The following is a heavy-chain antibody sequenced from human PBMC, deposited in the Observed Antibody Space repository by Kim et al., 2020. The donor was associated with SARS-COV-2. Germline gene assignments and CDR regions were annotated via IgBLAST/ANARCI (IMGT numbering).Heavy chain of an antibody. CDR1: GFTFSSYS. J-gene: IGHJ4*02. CDR3: AREGASITMIVVFHYFDY. CDR2: ISSSSSTI. V-gene: IGHV3-48*02. D-gene: IGHD3-22*01. Sequence: GSLRLSCAASGFTFSSYSMNWVRQAPGKGLEWVSYISSSSSTIYYADSVKGRFTISRDNAKNSLYLQMNSLRDEDTAVYYCAREGASITMIVVFHYFDYWGQGTLVTVSS.